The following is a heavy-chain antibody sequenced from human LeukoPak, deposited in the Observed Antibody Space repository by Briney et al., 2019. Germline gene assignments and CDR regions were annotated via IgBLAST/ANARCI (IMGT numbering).Heavy chain of an antibody. V-gene: IGHV4-34*01. CDR3: ARGFTVVTIDDYCMDV. D-gene: IGHD4-23*01. J-gene: IGHJ6*03. CDR2: INHSGST. Sequence: SETLSLTCAVYGGSFSGYYWSWIRQPPGKGLEWIGEINHSGSTNYNPSLKSRVTISVDTSKNQFSLKLSSVTAADTAVYYCARGFTVVTIDDYCMDVWGKGTTVTVSS. CDR1: GGSFSGYY.